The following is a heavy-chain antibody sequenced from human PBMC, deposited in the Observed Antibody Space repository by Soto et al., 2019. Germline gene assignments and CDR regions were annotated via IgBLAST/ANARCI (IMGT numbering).Heavy chain of an antibody. CDR3: ARVVGALGRWFDP. Sequence: QVKLVQSGAEVKKPGASVKVSCKASGYNFNSYTISWVRQAPGQGLEWMGRISAYNGNTNYAQKLQGRVTMTTDTSKSTAYMELRSLRSDDTAVYHCARVVGALGRWFDPWGQGTVVTVSS. V-gene: IGHV1-18*01. D-gene: IGHD1-26*01. CDR2: ISAYNGNT. CDR1: GYNFNSYT. J-gene: IGHJ5*02.